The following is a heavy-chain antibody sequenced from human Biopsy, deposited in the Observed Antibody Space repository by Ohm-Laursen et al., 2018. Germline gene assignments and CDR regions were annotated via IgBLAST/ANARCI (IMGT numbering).Heavy chain of an antibody. J-gene: IGHJ4*02. V-gene: IGHV3-11*01. CDR3: AKGLRGEVTTTFLDY. D-gene: IGHD4-11*01. CDR1: GFPVSDYC. CDR2: INSSGSTK. Sequence: SLRLSCVAPGFPVSDYCMSWIRQAPGRGLEWVSDINSSGSTKYHAESVKGRFTIYRDNAMNSVYLQMNWLRVEDTAVYFCAKGLRGEVTTTFLDYWGQGALVTVSS.